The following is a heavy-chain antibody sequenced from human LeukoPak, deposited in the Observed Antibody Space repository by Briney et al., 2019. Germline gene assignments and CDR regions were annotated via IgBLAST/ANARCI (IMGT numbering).Heavy chain of an antibody. CDR1: GFTFSSYW. CDR3: ARETPYCSSTSCYDEDYYYGMDV. V-gene: IGHV3-74*01. Sequence: GGSLRLSCAASGFTFSSYWMHWGRQAPGKGLVWVSRINSDGSSTSYADSVKGRFTISRDNAKNTLYLQMNSLRAEDTAVYYCARETPYCSSTSCYDEDYYYGMDVWGQGTTVTVSS. D-gene: IGHD2-2*01. CDR2: INSDGSST. J-gene: IGHJ6*02.